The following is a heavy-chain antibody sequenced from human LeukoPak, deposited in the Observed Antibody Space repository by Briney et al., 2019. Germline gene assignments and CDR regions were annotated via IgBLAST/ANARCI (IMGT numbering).Heavy chain of an antibody. CDR1: GGSISSDY. V-gene: IGHV4-59*01. Sequence: PSETLSLTCAVSGGSISSDYWSWIRQPPGKGLEWIGYIYYRGSTNYNPSLKSRVTISVDTSKNQFSLKLSSVTAADTAVYYCARLSGYSSGHYYSDYWGQGTLVTVSS. D-gene: IGHD3-22*01. CDR3: ARLSGYSSGHYYSDY. CDR2: IYYRGST. J-gene: IGHJ4*02.